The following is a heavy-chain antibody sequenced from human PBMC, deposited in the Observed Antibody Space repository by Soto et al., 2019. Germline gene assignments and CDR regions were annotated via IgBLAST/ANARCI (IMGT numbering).Heavy chain of an antibody. J-gene: IGHJ3*02. CDR3: ARGLYYYDSSGYSDAFDI. D-gene: IGHD3-22*01. V-gene: IGHV1-69*13. CDR2: IIPVFGTT. CDR1: GGTFSSYG. Sequence: AASVKVSCKAFGGTFSSYGVSWVRQAPGQGLEWVGRIIPVFGTTHYAQKFQGRVTVTADESTSTAHMELSSLRSEDTAVYHCARGLYYYDSSGYSDAFDIWGQGTMVTVSS.